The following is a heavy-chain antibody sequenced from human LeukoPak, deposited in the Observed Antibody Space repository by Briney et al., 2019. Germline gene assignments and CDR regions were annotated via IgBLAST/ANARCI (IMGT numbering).Heavy chain of an antibody. CDR2: INWNSDSI. Sequence: GGSLRLSCAVSGFTFDDYAMHWVRQVPGKGLEWVSGINWNSDSIGYADSVKGRFTTSRDNAKNSLYLQMNSLRAEDTAVYYCAKGGTSGSYPDWGQGTLVTVSS. CDR1: GFTFDDYA. D-gene: IGHD1-26*01. V-gene: IGHV3-9*01. CDR3: AKGGTSGSYPD. J-gene: IGHJ4*02.